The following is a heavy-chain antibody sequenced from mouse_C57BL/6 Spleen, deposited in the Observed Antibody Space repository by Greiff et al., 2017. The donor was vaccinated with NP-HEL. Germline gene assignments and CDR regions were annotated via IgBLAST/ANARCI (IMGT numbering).Heavy chain of an antibody. D-gene: IGHD1-1*01. CDR1: GYTFTSYW. Sequence: QVRLQQPGAELVKPGASVKVSCKASGYTFTSYWMHWVKQRPGQGLEWIGRIHPSDSDTNYNQKFKGKATLTVDKSSSTAYMQLSSLTSEDSAVYYCALYYGSSHWYFDVWGTGTTVTVSS. J-gene: IGHJ1*03. CDR2: IHPSDSDT. V-gene: IGHV1-74*01. CDR3: ALYYGSSHWYFDV.